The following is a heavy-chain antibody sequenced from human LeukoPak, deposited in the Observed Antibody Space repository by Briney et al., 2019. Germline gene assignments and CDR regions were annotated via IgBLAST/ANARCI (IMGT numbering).Heavy chain of an antibody. Sequence: PGGSLRLSCAASGFTVSSNYMSWVRQAPGKGLEWVSVIYSGGSTYYADSVKGRFTISRDNSKNTLYLQMNSLRAEDTAVYYCAREIVEHSSSWLGGYGMDVWGQGTTVTVSS. CDR2: IYSGGST. CDR3: AREIVEHSSSWLGGYGMDV. J-gene: IGHJ6*02. V-gene: IGHV3-53*01. D-gene: IGHD6-13*01. CDR1: GFTVSSNY.